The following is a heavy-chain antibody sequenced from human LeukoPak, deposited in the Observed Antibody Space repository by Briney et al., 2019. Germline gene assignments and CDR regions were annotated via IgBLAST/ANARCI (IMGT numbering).Heavy chain of an antibody. CDR2: ISYDGSNK. D-gene: IGHD3-3*01. J-gene: IGHJ4*02. CDR1: GFTFSSYA. CDR3: ARSGSPDPYYFDY. V-gene: IGHV3-30-3*01. Sequence: GRSLRLSCAASGFTFSSYAMHWVRQAPGKGLEWVAVISYDGSNKYYADSVKGRFTISRDNSKNTLYLQMNSLRAEDTAVYYCARSGSPDPYYFDYWGQGTLVTVSS.